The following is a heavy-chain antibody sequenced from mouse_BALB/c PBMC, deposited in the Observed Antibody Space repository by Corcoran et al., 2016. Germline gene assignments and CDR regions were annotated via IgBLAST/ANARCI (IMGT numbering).Heavy chain of an antibody. D-gene: IGHD1-2*01. Sequence: QIQLVQSGPELKKPGETVKISCKASGYTFTNYGMNWVKQAPGKGLKWMGWINTYTGEPTYADDFKGRFSFSLETSASTAYLQINNLKNEDMATYFCARPFLRLPYAMDYWGQGTSVTVSS. CDR1: GYTFTNYG. CDR3: ARPFLRLPYAMDY. V-gene: IGHV9-1*02. CDR2: INTYTGEP. J-gene: IGHJ4*01.